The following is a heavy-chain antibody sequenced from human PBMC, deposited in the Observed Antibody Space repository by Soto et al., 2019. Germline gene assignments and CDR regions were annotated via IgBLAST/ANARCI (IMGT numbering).Heavy chain of an antibody. CDR2: ISGSGDNT. J-gene: IGHJ4*02. D-gene: IGHD5-12*01. V-gene: IGHV3-23*01. CDR1: GFSFDDYA. Sequence: EVQLLESGGGLVQPGGSLRLSCAASGFSFDDYAMTWVRQAAGKGLEWVSAISGSGDNTYYADSVKGRFTISRDNSKNTLYLQLNSLRAEGTALYYCAKGYYSGYDLAYFDYWGQGTLVTVSS. CDR3: AKGYYSGYDLAYFDY.